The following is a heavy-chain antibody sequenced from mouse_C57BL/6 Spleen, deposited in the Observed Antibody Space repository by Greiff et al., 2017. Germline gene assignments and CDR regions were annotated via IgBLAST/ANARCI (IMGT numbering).Heavy chain of an antibody. CDR1: GYTFTSYW. V-gene: IGHV1-64*01. CDR2: IHPDSGST. J-gene: IGHJ1*03. Sequence: QVQLKQPGAELVKPGASVKLSCKASGYTFTSYWMHWVQQRPGQGLEWIGMIHPDSGSTNYNEKFKSKATLTVDKSYSTAYMQLSSLTSEDSAVYYCAKSGITTVVATDWYLGGGGTGTTVTVSS. D-gene: IGHD1-1*01. CDR3: AKSGITTVVATDWYLGG.